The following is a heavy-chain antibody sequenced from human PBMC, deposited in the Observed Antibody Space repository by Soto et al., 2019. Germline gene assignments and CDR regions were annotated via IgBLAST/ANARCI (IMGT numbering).Heavy chain of an antibody. V-gene: IGHV1-24*01. J-gene: IGHJ4*02. D-gene: IGHD1-20*01. CDR2: FDPEDGET. Sequence: GASVKVSCKVSGYTVTELSMHWVRQAPGKGLEWMGGFDPEDGETIYAQKFQGRVTITRDTSASTAYMELSSLRSEDTAVYYCARGITLPTPLDYWGQGTLVTVSS. CDR1: GYTVTELS. CDR3: ARGITLPTPLDY.